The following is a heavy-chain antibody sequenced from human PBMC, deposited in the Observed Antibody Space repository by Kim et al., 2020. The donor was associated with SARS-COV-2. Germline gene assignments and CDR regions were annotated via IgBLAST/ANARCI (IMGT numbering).Heavy chain of an antibody. Sequence: SETLSLTCTVSGGSISSGSYYWSWIRQPAGKGLEWIGRIYTSGSTNYNPSLKSRVTISVDTSKNQFSLKLSSVTAADTAVYYCARAGGDSSGYYYVGDAFDIWGQGTMVTVSS. D-gene: IGHD3-22*01. V-gene: IGHV4-61*02. CDR2: IYTSGST. CDR1: GGSISSGSYY. J-gene: IGHJ3*02. CDR3: ARAGGDSSGYYYVGDAFDI.